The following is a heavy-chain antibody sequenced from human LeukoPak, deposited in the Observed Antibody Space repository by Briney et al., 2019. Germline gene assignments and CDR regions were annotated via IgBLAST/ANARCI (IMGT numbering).Heavy chain of an antibody. V-gene: IGHV1-8*01. J-gene: IGHJ4*02. CDR2: MNPNSGNT. Sequence: ASVKVSCXASGYTFTSYDINWVRQATGQGLEWMGWMNPNSGNTGYAQKFQGRVTMTRNTSISTAYMELSSLRSEDTAVYYCARGYDSSGYYDYWGQGTLVTVSS. D-gene: IGHD3-22*01. CDR3: ARGYDSSGYYDY. CDR1: GYTFTSYD.